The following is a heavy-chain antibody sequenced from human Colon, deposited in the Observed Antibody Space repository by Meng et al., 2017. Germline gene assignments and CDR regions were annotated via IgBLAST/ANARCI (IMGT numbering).Heavy chain of an antibody. CDR2: ISSSGSTI. J-gene: IGHJ4*02. CDR1: GFTFSDYY. Sequence: GGSLRLSCAASGFTFSDYYMSWIRQAPGKGLEWVSYISSSGSTIYYTDSVKGRFTSSRDNAKNSLYLQMNSLRAEDTAVYYCAIDYGDYEVDYWGQGTLVTVSS. D-gene: IGHD4-17*01. CDR3: AIDYGDYEVDY. V-gene: IGHV3-11*01.